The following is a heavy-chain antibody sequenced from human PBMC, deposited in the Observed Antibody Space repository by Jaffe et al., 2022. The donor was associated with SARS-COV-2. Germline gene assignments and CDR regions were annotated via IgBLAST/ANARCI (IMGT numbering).Heavy chain of an antibody. CDR3: ATTGGYYDFWSGYFNPTYYYYYGMDV. Sequence: QVQLVESGGGVVQPGRSLRLSCAASGFTFSSYGMHWVRQAPGKGLEWVAVISYDGSNKYYADSVKGRFTISRDNSKNTLYLQMNSLRAEDTAVYYCATTGGYYDFWSGYFNPTYYYYYGMDVWGQGTTVTVSS. D-gene: IGHD3-3*01. CDR2: ISYDGSNK. V-gene: IGHV3-30*03. J-gene: IGHJ6*02. CDR1: GFTFSSYG.